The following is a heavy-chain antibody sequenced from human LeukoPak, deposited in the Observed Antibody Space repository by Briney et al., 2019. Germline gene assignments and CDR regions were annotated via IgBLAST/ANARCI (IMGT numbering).Heavy chain of an antibody. Sequence: PQTLSLTCAVSGGSISSGGYSWSWIRQPPGKGLEWIGYIYHSGSTYYNPSLKSRVTISVDRSKNQFSLKLSSVTAADTAVYYCARATYYYGSGSYHPPSYFDYWGQGTLVTVSS. V-gene: IGHV4-30-2*01. D-gene: IGHD3-10*01. CDR3: ARATYYYGSGSYHPPSYFDY. CDR2: IYHSGST. J-gene: IGHJ4*02. CDR1: GGSISSGGYS.